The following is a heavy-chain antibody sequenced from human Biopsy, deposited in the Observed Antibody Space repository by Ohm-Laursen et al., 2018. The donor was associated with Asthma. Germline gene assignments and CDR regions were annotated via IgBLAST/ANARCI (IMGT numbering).Heavy chain of an antibody. CDR2: ISFAGTNK. V-gene: IGHV3-30*03. CDR3: ARVDGVVEPATRMGGMDV. CDR1: GFRFSSYG. D-gene: IGHD2-15*01. J-gene: IGHJ6*02. Sequence: SLRLSCAASGFRFSSYGMHWVRQTPGKGLEWVAVISFAGTNKYYADSVKGRFTISRDNSKNTLDLQMNSLSAEDSAVYYCARVDGVVEPATRMGGMDVWGQGTTVTVSS.